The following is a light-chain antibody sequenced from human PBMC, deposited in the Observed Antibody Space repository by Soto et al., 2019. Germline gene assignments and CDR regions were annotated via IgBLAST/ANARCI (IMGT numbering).Light chain of an antibody. CDR2: DAS. CDR1: QSVSSY. CDR3: QQYGSSSWT. V-gene: IGKV3-20*01. J-gene: IGKJ1*01. Sequence: DIVLTQSPATLSVSPGERATLSCRASQSVSSYLAWYQQKPGQAPGLLIYDASSRATGIPDRFSGSGSGTDFTLTISRLEPEDFAVYYCQQYGSSSWTFGQGTKVDIK.